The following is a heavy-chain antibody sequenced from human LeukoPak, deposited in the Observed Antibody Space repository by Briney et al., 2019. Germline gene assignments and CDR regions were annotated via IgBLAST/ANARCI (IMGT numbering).Heavy chain of an antibody. CDR2: IKQDGSEK. CDR1: GFTFSDYY. J-gene: IGHJ3*02. V-gene: IGHV3-7*01. D-gene: IGHD6-13*01. CDR3: ARGGGIAAAQGAFDI. Sequence: PGGSLRLSCAASGFTFSDYYMSWVRQAPGKGLEWVANIKQDGSEKYYVDSVKGRFTISRDNAKNSLYLQMNSLRAEDTAVYYCARGGGIAAAQGAFDIWGQGTMVTVSS.